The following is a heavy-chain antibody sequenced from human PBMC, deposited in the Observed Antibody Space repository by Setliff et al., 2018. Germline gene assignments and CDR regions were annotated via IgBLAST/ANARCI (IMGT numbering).Heavy chain of an antibody. CDR2: IYRSGST. J-gene: IGHJ3*02. CDR1: GYSISSGYY. V-gene: IGHV4-38-2*01. CDR3: ASCGYDWGDTYAFDI. Sequence: PSETLSLTCAVSGYSISSGYYWGWIRQPPGKGLEWIGSIYRSGSTYYNPSLKSRVTISVDTSKNQFSLKLSSVTAADTAVYYCASCGYDWGDTYAFDIWGQGTMVTVSS. D-gene: IGHD5-12*01.